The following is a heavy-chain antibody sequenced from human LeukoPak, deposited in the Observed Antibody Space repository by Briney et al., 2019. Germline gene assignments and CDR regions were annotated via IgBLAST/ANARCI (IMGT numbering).Heavy chain of an antibody. CDR2: TIPILGIA. J-gene: IGHJ2*01. CDR3: ARDAFTAYCGGDCYSWPYWYFDL. CDR1: GGTFSSYS. D-gene: IGHD2-21*02. V-gene: IGHV1-69*04. Sequence: GASVKVSCKASGGTFSSYSVSWVRQAPGQGLEWMGRTIPILGIANYAQKFQGRVTITAAKSTSTAYMELSSLRFEDTAVYYCARDAFTAYCGGDCYSWPYWYFDLWGRGTLVTVSS.